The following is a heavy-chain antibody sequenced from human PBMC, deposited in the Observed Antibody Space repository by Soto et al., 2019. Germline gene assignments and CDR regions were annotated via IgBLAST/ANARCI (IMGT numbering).Heavy chain of an antibody. Sequence: QVQLVESGGGVVQPGRSLRLSCAASGFTFSTYPMHWVRQAPGKGLEWVAAISYAGNNKYYTDSVKGRFTISSDNSKNTLYLQMHSLSGKDTAVYYCARDGGVTGPTRSFDYWGQGTLVTVSS. D-gene: IGHD3-16*01. CDR2: ISYAGNNK. CDR3: ARDGGVTGPTRSFDY. J-gene: IGHJ4*02. V-gene: IGHV3-30-3*01. CDR1: GFTFSTYP.